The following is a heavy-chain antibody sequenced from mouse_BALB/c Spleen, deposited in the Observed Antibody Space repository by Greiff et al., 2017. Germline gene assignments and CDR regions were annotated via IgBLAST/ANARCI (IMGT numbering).Heavy chain of an antibody. D-gene: IGHD1-1*01. CDR1: GFTFSSYT. CDR2: ISNGGGST. CDR3: ARYGDYYGSTFDY. J-gene: IGHJ2*01. V-gene: IGHV5-12-2*01. Sequence: EVKLVESGGGLVQPGGSLKLSCAASGFTFSSYTMSWVRQTPEKRLEWVAYISNGGGSTYYPDTVKGRFTISRDNAKNTLYLQMSSLKSEDTAMYYCARYGDYYGSTFDYWGQGTTLTVSS.